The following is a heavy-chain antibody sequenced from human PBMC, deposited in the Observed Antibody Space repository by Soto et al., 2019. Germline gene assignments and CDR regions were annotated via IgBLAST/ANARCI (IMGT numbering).Heavy chain of an antibody. CDR2: ISAYNGNT. CDR3: ARDEGIQLWSESRY. D-gene: IGHD5-18*01. V-gene: IGHV1-18*01. J-gene: IGHJ4*02. CDR1: GYTFTSYG. Sequence: GASVKVSCKASGYTFTSYGISWVRQAPGQGLEWMGWISAYNGNTNYAQKLQGRVTMTTDTSTSTAYMELRSLRSDDTAVYYCARDEGIQLWSESRYWGQGTLVTVSS.